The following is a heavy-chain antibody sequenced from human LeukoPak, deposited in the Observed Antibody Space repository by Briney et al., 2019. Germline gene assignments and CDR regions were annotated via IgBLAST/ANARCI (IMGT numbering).Heavy chain of an antibody. CDR1: GGSISSSSYY. V-gene: IGHV4-39*07. J-gene: IGHJ4*02. CDR3: AREQDFRGDYYFDY. D-gene: IGHD3-10*01. CDR2: IYYSGST. Sequence: SETLSLTCTVSGGSISSSSYYWGWIRQPPGKGLEWIGSIYYSGSTYYNPSLKSRVTISVDTSKNQFSLKLSSVTAADTAVYYCAREQDFRGDYYFDYWGQGTLVTVSS.